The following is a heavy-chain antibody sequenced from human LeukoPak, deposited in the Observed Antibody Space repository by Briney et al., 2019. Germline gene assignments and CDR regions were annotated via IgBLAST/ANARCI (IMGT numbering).Heavy chain of an antibody. Sequence: SETLSLTCAVYGGSFSGYYWSWVRQPPGKGLEWIGEINHSGSTNYNPSLKSRVTISVDTSKNQFSLKLSSVTAADTAVYHCARRFVWGSYRHFDYWGQGTLVTVSS. CDR2: INHSGST. D-gene: IGHD3-16*02. J-gene: IGHJ4*02. CDR1: GGSFSGYY. V-gene: IGHV4-34*01. CDR3: ARRFVWGSYRHFDY.